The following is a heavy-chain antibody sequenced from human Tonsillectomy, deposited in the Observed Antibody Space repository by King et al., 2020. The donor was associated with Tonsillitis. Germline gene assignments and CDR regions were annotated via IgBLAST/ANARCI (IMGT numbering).Heavy chain of an antibody. CDR3: ARDHDSSGYYYVIDY. J-gene: IGHJ4*02. V-gene: IGHV1-2*02. Sequence: GQLVQSGAEVKKPGASVKVSCKASGYTFTGYYIYWVRQAPGQGLEWMGWINPNSGGTHYAQKFQGRVSMTRDTSINTAYMELSSLRSDDTAVYFCARDHDSSGYYYVIDYWGQGSLVTVSS. CDR2: INPNSGGT. D-gene: IGHD3-22*01. CDR1: GYTFTGYY.